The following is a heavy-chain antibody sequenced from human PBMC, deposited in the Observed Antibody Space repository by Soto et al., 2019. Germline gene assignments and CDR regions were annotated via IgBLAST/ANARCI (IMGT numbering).Heavy chain of an antibody. V-gene: IGHV3-30*18. CDR3: AKEHLISQKTADY. CDR1: GFTFISYG. Sequence: PVVSLRVSCAASGFTFISYGMHWVRQAPGKGLEWVAVISYDGSNKYYADSVKGRFTISRDNSKNTLYLQMNSLRAEDTAVYYCAKEHLISQKTADYWGQGTLVTVSS. CDR2: ISYDGSNK. J-gene: IGHJ4*02. D-gene: IGHD2-8*01.